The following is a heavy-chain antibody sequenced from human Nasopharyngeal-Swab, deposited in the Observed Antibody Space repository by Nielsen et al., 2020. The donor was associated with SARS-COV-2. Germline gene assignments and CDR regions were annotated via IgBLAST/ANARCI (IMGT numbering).Heavy chain of an antibody. CDR2: ISYDGSNK. D-gene: IGHD3-3*01. Sequence: GESLKISCAASGFTFSSHGMHWVRQAPGKGLEWVAVISYDGSNKYYADSVKGRFTISRDNSKNTLYLQMNSLRAEDTAVYYCAKDAAYYDFWSGYSSEASYYYYYYMDVWGKGTTVTVSS. V-gene: IGHV3-30*18. CDR1: GFTFSSHG. CDR3: AKDAAYYDFWSGYSSEASYYYYYYMDV. J-gene: IGHJ6*03.